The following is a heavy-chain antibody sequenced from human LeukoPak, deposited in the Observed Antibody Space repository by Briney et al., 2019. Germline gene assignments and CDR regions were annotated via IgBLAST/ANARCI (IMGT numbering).Heavy chain of an antibody. CDR3: ARSPFGSGFYGMDV. V-gene: IGHV1-3*04. CDR1: GYTFSNYA. Sequence: ASVKVSCKASGYTFSNYALHWVRQAPGQRLDWMGWINTGNGNTKYSQKFQGRVTITRDTSASTAYMEVSSLRSEDTAVYYCARSPFGSGFYGMDVWGQGTTVTVSS. CDR2: INTGNGNT. J-gene: IGHJ6*02. D-gene: IGHD6-19*01.